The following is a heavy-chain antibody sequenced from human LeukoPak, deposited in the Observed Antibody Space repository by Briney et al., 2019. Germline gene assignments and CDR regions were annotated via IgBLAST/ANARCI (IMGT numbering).Heavy chain of an antibody. CDR1: GGSISSNSYY. J-gene: IGHJ2*01. Sequence: SETLSLTCTVSGGSISSNSYYWGWIRQPPGKGLEWIGSIYYSGTTYYNPSLKSRVTISVDTSKNQFSLKLNSVTAADTAVYYCARICYRESSCSWYFDLWGRGTLVTVSS. CDR3: ARICYRESSCSWYFDL. V-gene: IGHV4-39*01. CDR2: IYYSGTT. D-gene: IGHD2-15*01.